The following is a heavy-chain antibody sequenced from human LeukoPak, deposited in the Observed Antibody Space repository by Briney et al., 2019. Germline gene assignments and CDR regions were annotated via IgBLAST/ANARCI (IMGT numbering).Heavy chain of an antibody. Sequence: ASVKVSCKASGYTFTGYYMHWVRQAPGQGLEWMGWINPNSGGTNYAQKFQGRVTMTRDTSISTAYMELSRLRSDDTAVYYCARGGMVRGVPPYGMDVWGQGTTVTVSS. CDR3: ARGGMVRGVPPYGMDV. CDR2: INPNSGGT. CDR1: GYTFTGYY. J-gene: IGHJ6*02. D-gene: IGHD3-10*01. V-gene: IGHV1-2*02.